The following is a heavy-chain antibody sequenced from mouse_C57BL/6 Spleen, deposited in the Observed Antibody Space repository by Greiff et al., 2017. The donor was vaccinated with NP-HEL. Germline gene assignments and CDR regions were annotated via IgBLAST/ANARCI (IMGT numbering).Heavy chain of an antibody. CDR3: ARDYGNYFDY. D-gene: IGHD1-1*01. J-gene: IGHJ2*01. CDR1: GYTFTDYY. Sequence: VQLQQSGPELVKPGASVKISCKASGYTFTDYYMNWVKQSHGKSLEWIGDINPNNGGTSYNQKFKGKATLTVDKSSSTAYMELRSLTSEDSAVYYCARDYGNYFDYWGKGTTLTVSS. CDR2: INPNNGGT. V-gene: IGHV1-26*01.